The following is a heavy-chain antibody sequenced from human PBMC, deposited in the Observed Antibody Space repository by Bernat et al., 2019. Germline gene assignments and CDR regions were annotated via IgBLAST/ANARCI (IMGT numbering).Heavy chain of an antibody. V-gene: IGHV1-8*01. CDR2: MNPNSGNT. Sequence: QVQLVQSGAEVKKPGASVKVSCKASGYTFTSYDINWVRQATGQGLERMGWMNPNSGNTGNAQKFQGRGTMTRNTSISTAHMELSSLRSEDTAVYYCARRMAAGGTTLGYWGQGTLVTVSS. CDR1: GYTFTSYD. CDR3: ARRMAAGGTTLGY. J-gene: IGHJ4*02. D-gene: IGHD6-13*01.